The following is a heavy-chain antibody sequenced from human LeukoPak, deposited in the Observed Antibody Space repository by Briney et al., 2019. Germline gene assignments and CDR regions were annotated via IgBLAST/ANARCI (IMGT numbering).Heavy chain of an antibody. CDR2: ISGSGGST. CDR1: GFTFSSYA. V-gene: IGHV3-23*01. J-gene: IGHJ4*02. CDR3: AKKWGSGWGHYFDY. Sequence: SGGSLRLSCAASGFTFSSYAMSWVRQAPGKGLEWVSGISGSGGSTYYADSVKGRFTISRDNSKNTLYLQMNSLRAEDTAVYYCAKKWGSGWGHYFDYWGQGTLVTVSS. D-gene: IGHD6-19*01.